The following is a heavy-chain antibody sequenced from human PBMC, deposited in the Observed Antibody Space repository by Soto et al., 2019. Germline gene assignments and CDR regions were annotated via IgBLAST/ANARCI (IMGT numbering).Heavy chain of an antibody. CDR1: GFTFSSYA. D-gene: IGHD1-7*01. J-gene: IGHJ4*02. CDR2: ISYDGSNK. CDR3: ARDQIGTGFDY. V-gene: IGHV3-30-3*01. Sequence: QVQLVESGRGVVQPGRSLRLSCAASGFTFSSYAMHWVRQAPGKGLEWVAVISYDGSNKYYADSVKGRFTISRDNSKNTLYLQMSSLRADDTAVYYCARDQIGTGFDYWGQGTLVTVSS.